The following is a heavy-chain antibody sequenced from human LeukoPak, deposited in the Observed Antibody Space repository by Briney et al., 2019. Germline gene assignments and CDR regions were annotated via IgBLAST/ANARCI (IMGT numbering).Heavy chain of an antibody. Sequence: GASVKVSCKASGYTFTSYGISWVRQAPGQGLEWMGWISAYNGNTNYAQKLQGRVTMTTDTSTSTAYMELRSLRSDDTAVYYCARDKAIFGVDYYYYYMDVWGKGTTVTVSS. CDR2: ISAYNGNT. V-gene: IGHV1-18*01. D-gene: IGHD3-3*01. CDR3: ARDKAIFGVDYYYYYMDV. J-gene: IGHJ6*03. CDR1: GYTFTSYG.